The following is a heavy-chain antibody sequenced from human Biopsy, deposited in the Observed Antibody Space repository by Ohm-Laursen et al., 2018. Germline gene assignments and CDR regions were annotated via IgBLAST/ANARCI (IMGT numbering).Heavy chain of an antibody. CDR1: GGSFTGHY. CDR3: ARGSNEYGGLYFPH. V-gene: IGHV4-59*11. CDR2: ISHTGYT. J-gene: IGHJ1*01. D-gene: IGHD4-23*01. Sequence: GTLSLTCAVSGGSFTGHYWTWIRQPPGKGLEWIGHISHTGYTSYKSSLKSRVTISLDTSRKHFSLRLTSLAAADTTVYYCARGSNEYGGLYFPHWGQGTLVTVSS.